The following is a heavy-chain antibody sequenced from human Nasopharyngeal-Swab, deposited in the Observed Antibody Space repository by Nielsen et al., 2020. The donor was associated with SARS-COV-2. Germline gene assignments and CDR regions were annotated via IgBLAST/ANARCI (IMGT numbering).Heavy chain of an antibody. D-gene: IGHD2-15*01. Sequence: ASVKVSCKVSGYTLTELSMHWVRQAPGNGLEWMGGFDPEDGETIYSQKFQGSVTMTEDTSTDTAYMELSSLRAEDTAVYYCSTRGYCSGGSCYSLYYYYGMDVWGQGTTVTVSS. CDR3: STRGYCSGGSCYSLYYYYGMDV. J-gene: IGHJ6*02. V-gene: IGHV1-24*01. CDR1: GYTLTELS. CDR2: FDPEDGET.